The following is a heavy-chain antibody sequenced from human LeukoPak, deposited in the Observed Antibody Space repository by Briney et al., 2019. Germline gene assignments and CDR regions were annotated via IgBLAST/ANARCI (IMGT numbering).Heavy chain of an antibody. J-gene: IGHJ3*02. V-gene: IGHV1-2*02. CDR2: INPNSGGT. CDR3: AAVAGLGNAFDI. CDR1: GYTFTGYY. D-gene: IGHD6-19*01. Sequence: ASVKVSCKASGYTFTGYYMHWVRQAPGQGLEWMGWINPNSGGTNYAQKFQGRVTMTRDTSISTAYMELSRLRSDNTAVYYCAAVAGLGNAFDIWGQGTMVTVSS.